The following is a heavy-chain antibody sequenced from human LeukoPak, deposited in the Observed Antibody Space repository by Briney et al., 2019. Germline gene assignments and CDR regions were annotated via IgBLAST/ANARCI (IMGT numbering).Heavy chain of an antibody. V-gene: IGHV1-69*13. Sequence: SVKVSCKASGGTFSSYAISWVRQAPGQGLEWMGGIIPIFGTANYAQKFQGRVTITADESTSTAYMELSSLRSEDTAVYYCAREGDTYGYGHGQNVYWGQGTLVSVSS. D-gene: IGHD5-18*01. J-gene: IGHJ4*02. CDR3: AREGDTYGYGHGQNVY. CDR2: IIPIFGTA. CDR1: GGTFSSYA.